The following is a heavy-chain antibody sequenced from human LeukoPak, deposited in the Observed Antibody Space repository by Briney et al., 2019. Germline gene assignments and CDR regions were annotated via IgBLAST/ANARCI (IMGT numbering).Heavy chain of an antibody. CDR1: GYTFTVYY. D-gene: IGHD3-22*01. Sequence: ASVKVSCKASGYTFTVYYMHWVRQAPGQGLEWMGWINPNSGGTNYAQKFQGRVTMTRDTSISTAYMELSRLRSDDTAVYYCARGNRITMIVVVITSADYWGRGTLVTVSS. J-gene: IGHJ4*02. CDR3: ARGNRITMIVVVITSADY. V-gene: IGHV1-2*02. CDR2: INPNSGGT.